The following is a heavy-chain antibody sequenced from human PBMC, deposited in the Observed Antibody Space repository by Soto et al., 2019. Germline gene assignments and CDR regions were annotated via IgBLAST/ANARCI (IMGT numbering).Heavy chain of an antibody. CDR2: ISGDDEK. D-gene: IGHD3-16*01. CDR1: GFSLITGGVS. Sequence: QITLKESGPTQVKPTQTLTLTCTFSGFSLITGGVSVAWIRQPPGKALEWLALISGDDEKRYSPSLKSRLTIXQETTKNQVVFTMTNMDPLDTATYYCSHRRGMIMDVWGQGTTVTVSS. J-gene: IGHJ6*02. CDR3: SHRRGMIMDV. V-gene: IGHV2-5*02.